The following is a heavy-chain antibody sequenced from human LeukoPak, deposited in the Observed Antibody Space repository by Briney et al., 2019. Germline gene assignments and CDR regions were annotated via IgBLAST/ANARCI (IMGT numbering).Heavy chain of an antibody. Sequence: ASVKVSCKASGGTFSSYAISWVRQAPGQGLEGMGRIIPILGIANYAQKFQGRVTITADKSTSTAYMELSSLRSEDTAVYYCARDSVDTAMVSPGFDYWGQGTLVTVSS. V-gene: IGHV1-69*04. J-gene: IGHJ4*02. CDR2: IIPILGIA. CDR1: GGTFSSYA. CDR3: ARDSVDTAMVSPGFDY. D-gene: IGHD5-18*01.